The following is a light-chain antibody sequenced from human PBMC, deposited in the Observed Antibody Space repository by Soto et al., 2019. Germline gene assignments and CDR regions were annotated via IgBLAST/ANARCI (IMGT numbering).Light chain of an antibody. V-gene: IGKV3-20*01. CDR1: QSVSSSY. J-gene: IGKJ1*01. CDR3: HQYDSPPWT. CDR2: GAS. Sequence: EIVLTQSPCTLSLYPGERASLSCRASQSVSSSYLAWYQQKPGQAPRLLIYGASSRATDIPDRFSGSGSGTDFTLTISRLEPEDFAVYYCHQYDSPPWTFGQGTKVAIK.